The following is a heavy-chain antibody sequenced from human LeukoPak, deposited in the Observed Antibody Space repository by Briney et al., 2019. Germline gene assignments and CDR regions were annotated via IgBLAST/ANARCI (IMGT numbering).Heavy chain of an antibody. CDR2: INHSGGT. Sequence: SETLSLTCAVYGGSFSGYYWSWIRQPPGKGLEWIGEINHSGGTNYNPSLKSRVTISVDTSKNQFSLKLSSVTAADTAVYYCARGFGPRYYYGSGTDYWGQGTLVTVSS. D-gene: IGHD3-10*01. J-gene: IGHJ4*02. CDR3: ARGFGPRYYYGSGTDY. CDR1: GGSFSGYY. V-gene: IGHV4-34*01.